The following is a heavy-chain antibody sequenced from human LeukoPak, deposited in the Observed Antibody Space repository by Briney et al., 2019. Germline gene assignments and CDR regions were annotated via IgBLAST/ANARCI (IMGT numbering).Heavy chain of an antibody. CDR1: GSSISSYY. D-gene: IGHD6-13*01. Sequence: PSETLSLTCTVSGSSISSYYWSWIRQPPGKGLEWIGYIYYSGSTNYNPSLKSRVTISVDTSKNQFSLKLSSVTAADTAVYYCAREAALGAFDIWGQGTMVTVSS. CDR3: AREAALGAFDI. V-gene: IGHV4-59*01. J-gene: IGHJ3*02. CDR2: IYYSGST.